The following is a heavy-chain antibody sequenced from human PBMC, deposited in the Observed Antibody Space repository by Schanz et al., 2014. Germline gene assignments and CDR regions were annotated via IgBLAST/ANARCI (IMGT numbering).Heavy chain of an antibody. Sequence: QVQVEQSGPEVKKPGASVTVSCQASGYTFTSDSMHWVRQAPGQGLEWMGMINPSGGSTTYAQKCQGRVTMTRDTSTSTAYMELRSLRSDDTAVYYFARGGYSSGWYDRDIAHFDYWGQGTLVTVSS. D-gene: IGHD6-19*01. CDR1: GYTFTSDS. V-gene: IGHV1-46*01. J-gene: IGHJ4*02. CDR3: ARGGYSSGWYDRDIAHFDY. CDR2: INPSGGST.